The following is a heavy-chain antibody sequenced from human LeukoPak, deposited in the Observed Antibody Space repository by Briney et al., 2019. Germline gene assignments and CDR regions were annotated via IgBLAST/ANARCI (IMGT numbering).Heavy chain of an antibody. D-gene: IGHD5-24*01. CDR1: GFTFSSYE. Sequence: GGSLRLSCAASGFTFSSYEMNWVRQAPGKGLEWVSYISSSGSTIYYADSVKGRFTISRDNAKNSLYLQMNSLRAEDTAVYYCAKARRDGYNDRYAFDIWGQGTMVTVSS. J-gene: IGHJ3*02. V-gene: IGHV3-48*03. CDR2: ISSSGSTI. CDR3: AKARRDGYNDRYAFDI.